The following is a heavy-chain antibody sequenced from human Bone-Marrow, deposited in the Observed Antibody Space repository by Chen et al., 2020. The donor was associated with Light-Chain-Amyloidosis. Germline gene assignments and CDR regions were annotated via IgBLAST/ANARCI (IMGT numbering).Heavy chain of an antibody. V-gene: IGHV5-51*01. Sequence: GYTFPNYWIGWVRQMPGKGLEWMGVIYPDDSDARYSPSFEGQVTISADKSITTAYLQWRSLKASDTAMYYCARRRDGYNFDFWGQGTLVTVSS. CDR3: ARRRDGYNFDF. CDR1: GYTFPNYW. J-gene: IGHJ4*02. D-gene: IGHD5-12*01. CDR2: IYPDDSDA.